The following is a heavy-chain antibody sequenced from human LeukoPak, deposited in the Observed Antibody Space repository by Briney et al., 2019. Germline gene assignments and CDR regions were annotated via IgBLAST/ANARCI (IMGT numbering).Heavy chain of an antibody. D-gene: IGHD5-12*01. J-gene: IGHJ4*02. CDR3: ARGWNSGYDYDS. Sequence: GASVKVSCKSSGYTFTCYYIHWVRQAPGQGPEWMGWINPNSGGTNYAQKFQGRVTMTRDTSIYTAYMELSRLRSDDTAVYYCARGWNSGYDYDSWGQGTLVTVSS. V-gene: IGHV1-2*02. CDR1: GYTFTCYY. CDR2: INPNSGGT.